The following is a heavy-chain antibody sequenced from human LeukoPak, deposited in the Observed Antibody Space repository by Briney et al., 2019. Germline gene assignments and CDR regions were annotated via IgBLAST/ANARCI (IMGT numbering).Heavy chain of an antibody. CDR1: GGSISSSSYY. CDR3: ARSGRGLATRFDP. CDR2: IYYSGST. V-gene: IGHV4-39*07. D-gene: IGHD1-26*01. J-gene: IGHJ5*02. Sequence: SETLSLTCTVSGGSISSSSYYWGWIRQPPGKGLEWIGSIYYSGSTYYNPSLKSQVTISVDTSKNQFSLKLSSVTAADTAVYYRARSGRGLATRFDPWGQGILVTVSS.